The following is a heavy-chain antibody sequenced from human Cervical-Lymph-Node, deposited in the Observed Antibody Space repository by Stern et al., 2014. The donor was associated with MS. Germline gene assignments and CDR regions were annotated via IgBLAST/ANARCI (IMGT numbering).Heavy chain of an antibody. CDR3: ARDYSGDYVDY. CDR2: IYYTGTT. Sequence: QVQLQESGPGLVKPSQTLSPTASVLGGSISTGGSYGGWFRRPPGKGLSWIGYIYYTGTTYYNSSLKSRVTISVDTSKNQFYLKVTSVTAADTAVYYCARDYSGDYVDYWGQGTLVTVSS. CDR1: GGSISTGGSY. D-gene: IGHD2-21*01. V-gene: IGHV4-31*03. J-gene: IGHJ4*02.